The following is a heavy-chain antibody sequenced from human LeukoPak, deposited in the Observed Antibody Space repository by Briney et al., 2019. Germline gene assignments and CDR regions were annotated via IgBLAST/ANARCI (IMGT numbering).Heavy chain of an antibody. CDR3: ARLRALSGHRGAFDI. CDR1: GDSISNHIYY. D-gene: IGHD5/OR15-5a*01. Sequence: SVTLSLTCAVSGDSISNHIYYWDWIRQTPGKGLEWIGAVYYTGNAYYNPSLKSRVTISVDTSDNRFSLHLSSVNAADTAIYYCARLRALSGHRGAFDIWGQGTLVTVSS. J-gene: IGHJ3*02. V-gene: IGHV4-39*01. CDR2: VYYTGNA.